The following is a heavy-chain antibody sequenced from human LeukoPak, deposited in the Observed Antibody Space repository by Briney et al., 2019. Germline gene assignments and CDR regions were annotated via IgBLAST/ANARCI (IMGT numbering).Heavy chain of an antibody. Sequence: SETLSLTCAVYGGSFSGYYWSWIRQPPGKGLEGIGEVNHSGSPNYNPSLKSRVTISVDTSKNQFSLKLSSVTAADTAVYYCARWVGYRNYFDYWGQGILVTVSS. CDR1: GGSFSGYY. CDR3: ARWVGYRNYFDY. J-gene: IGHJ4*02. D-gene: IGHD5-24*01. V-gene: IGHV4-34*01. CDR2: VNHSGSP.